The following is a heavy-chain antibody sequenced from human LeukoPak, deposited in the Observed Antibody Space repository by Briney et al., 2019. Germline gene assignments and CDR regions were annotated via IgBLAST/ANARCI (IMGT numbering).Heavy chain of an antibody. CDR2: IYSSGSI. D-gene: IGHD3-16*01. V-gene: IGHV4-31*03. CDR1: GGSISSGAYS. Sequence: PSQTLSLTCTVSGGSISSGAYSWNWIRQHQGKGLEWIGYIYSSGSIYYNPSLKSRVTISVDTSRSQFSLKLNSVTAADTAVYYCARAPYDNFDYWGQGTLVTVSS. CDR3: ARAPYDNFDY. J-gene: IGHJ4*02.